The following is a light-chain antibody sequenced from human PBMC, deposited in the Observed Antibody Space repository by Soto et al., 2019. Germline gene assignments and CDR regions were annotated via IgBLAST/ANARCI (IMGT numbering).Light chain of an antibody. Sequence: QSVLTQPPSASGTPGQRVTFSCSGSSSNIGSNTVNWYQLLPGTAPKLLIYPNNDRPSGVPDRFSGSKSGTSASLAISGLQSEDEADYYCAAWDDSLNGVVFGGGTKLTVL. V-gene: IGLV1-44*01. CDR2: PNN. CDR1: SSNIGSNT. J-gene: IGLJ2*01. CDR3: AAWDDSLNGVV.